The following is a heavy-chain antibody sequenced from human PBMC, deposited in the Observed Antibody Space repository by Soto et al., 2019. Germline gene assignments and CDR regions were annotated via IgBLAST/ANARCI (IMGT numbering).Heavy chain of an antibody. J-gene: IGHJ4*02. D-gene: IGHD5-18*01. V-gene: IGHV3-30-3*01. CDR2: ISYDGSNK. Sequence: VGSLRLSCAASGFTFSSYAMHWVRQAPGKGLEWVAVISYDGSNKYYADSVKGRFTISRDNSKNTLYLQMNSLRAEDTAVYYCARWAGVRGYSYGSDQWGPGTLVTVSS. CDR1: GFTFSSYA. CDR3: ARWAGVRGYSYGSDQ.